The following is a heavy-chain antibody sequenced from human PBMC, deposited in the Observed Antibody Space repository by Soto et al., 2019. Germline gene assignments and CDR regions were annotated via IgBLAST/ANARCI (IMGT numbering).Heavy chain of an antibody. J-gene: IGHJ4*02. V-gene: IGHV4-4*02. Sequence: SETPSLTCAVSGGSISSSNWWRWVRQPPGEGLDWIGEIYHSGSTNHNPSLKSRVTISVDKSKNQFSLKLNSVTAADTAVYYCARDRVMLTFGGASEEWGIDSWGPGTLVTVSS. CDR2: IYHSGST. D-gene: IGHD3-16*01. CDR3: ARDRVMLTFGGASEEWGIDS. CDR1: GGSISSSNW.